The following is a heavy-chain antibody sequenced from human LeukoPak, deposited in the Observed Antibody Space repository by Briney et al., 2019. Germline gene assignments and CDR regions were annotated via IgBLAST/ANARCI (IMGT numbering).Heavy chain of an antibody. CDR3: AREGEHYYDSSGYTTDHYYFDY. Sequence: KTSETLSLTCTVSGGSISSGDYYWSWIRQPPGKGLEWIGYIYYSGSTYYNPSLKSRVTISVDTSKNQFSLKLSSVTAADTAVYYCAREGEHYYDSSGYTTDHYYFDYWGQGTLVTVSS. J-gene: IGHJ4*02. CDR2: IYYSGST. V-gene: IGHV4-30-4*01. D-gene: IGHD3-22*01. CDR1: GGSISSGDYY.